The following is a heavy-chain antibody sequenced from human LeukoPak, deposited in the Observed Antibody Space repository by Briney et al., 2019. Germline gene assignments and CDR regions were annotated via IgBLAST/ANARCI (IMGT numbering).Heavy chain of an antibody. V-gene: IGHV3-23*01. CDR2: ISGSGGST. CDR3: AKGHYYDSSGYYDY. Sequence: PGGSLRLSCAASGFTFSSYAMSWVRQAPGKGLEWVSAISGSGGSTYYADSVKGRFTISGGNSKNTLYLQMNSLRAEDTAVYYCAKGHYYDSSGYYDYWGQGTLVTVSS. CDR1: GFTFSSYA. J-gene: IGHJ4*02. D-gene: IGHD3-22*01.